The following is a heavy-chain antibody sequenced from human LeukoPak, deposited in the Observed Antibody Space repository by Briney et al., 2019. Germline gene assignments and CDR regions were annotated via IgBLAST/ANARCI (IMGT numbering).Heavy chain of an antibody. D-gene: IGHD5-12*01. Sequence: SETLSLTCTVSGGSVSSGSYYWSWIRQPPGKGLEWIGYIYYSGSTNYNPSLKSRVTISVDTSKNQFSLKLSSVTAADTAVYYCARGRGYSGYDSFDYWGQGTLVTVSS. CDR3: ARGRGYSGYDSFDY. J-gene: IGHJ4*02. V-gene: IGHV4-61*01. CDR2: IYYSGST. CDR1: GGSVSSGSYY.